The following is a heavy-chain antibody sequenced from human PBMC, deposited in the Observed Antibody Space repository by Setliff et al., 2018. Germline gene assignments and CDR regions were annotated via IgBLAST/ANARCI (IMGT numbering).Heavy chain of an antibody. J-gene: IGHJ3*02. D-gene: IGHD3-22*01. V-gene: IGHV3-7*01. CDR3: VRDDADNYDAFDN. CDR2: IKQDGSTK. Sequence: GGSLRLSCAASGFTFSSDPTNWVRQAPGKGLEWVADIKQDGSTKYYLDSVKGRFTISRDNAKRSLYLQMNGLRADDTGVYYCVRDDADNYDAFDNWGQGTLVTVSS. CDR1: GFTFSSDP.